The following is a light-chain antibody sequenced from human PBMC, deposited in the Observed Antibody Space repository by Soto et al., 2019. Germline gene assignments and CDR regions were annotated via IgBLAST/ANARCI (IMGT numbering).Light chain of an antibody. Sequence: EIVMTQSPATLSVSPGEGATLSCRASQSVGIRLAWYQHKPGQAPRLLIYGASARATDIPARFSGSGSGTEFTLTISSLQSEDFAVYYCQQYDTWPGLTFGGGTKVDIK. V-gene: IGKV3-15*01. J-gene: IGKJ4*01. CDR1: QSVGIR. CDR3: QQYDTWPGLT. CDR2: GAS.